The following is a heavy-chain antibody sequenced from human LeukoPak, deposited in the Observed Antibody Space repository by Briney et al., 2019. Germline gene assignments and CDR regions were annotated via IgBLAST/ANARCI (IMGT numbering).Heavy chain of an antibody. V-gene: IGHV4-59*12. D-gene: IGHD2-21*02. CDR1: GGSISSYY. CDR3: AGNCGGDCHDDAFDI. Sequence: SETLSLTCTVSGGSISSYYWSWIRQPPGKGLEWIAYIYYSGSTNYNPSLKSRVTISVDTSKNQFSLKLSSVTAADTAVYYCAGNCGGDCHDDAFDIWGQGTMVTVSS. J-gene: IGHJ3*02. CDR2: IYYSGST.